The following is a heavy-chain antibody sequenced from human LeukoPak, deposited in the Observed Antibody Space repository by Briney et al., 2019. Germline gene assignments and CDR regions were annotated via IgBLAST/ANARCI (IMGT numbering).Heavy chain of an antibody. D-gene: IGHD5-18*01. CDR1: GFTFSNYA. V-gene: IGHV3-23*01. CDR2: ISGTGGAT. CDR3: AKALTWIHLTLDY. Sequence: GGSLRLSCAASGFTFSNYAMSWVRQAPGKGLEWVSVISGTGGATYYADSVRGRFTISRDDPKNTLHLQMNSLRAEDTAVYCCAKALTWIHLTLDYWGQGTLVTVSS. J-gene: IGHJ4*02.